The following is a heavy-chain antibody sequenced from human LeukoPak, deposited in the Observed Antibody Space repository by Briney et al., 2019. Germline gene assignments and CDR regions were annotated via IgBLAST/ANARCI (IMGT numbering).Heavy chain of an antibody. CDR1: GGSISSYY. CDR2: IYYSGST. V-gene: IGHV4-59*12. Sequence: PSETLSLTCTVSGGSISSYYWSWIRQPPGKEREWIGYIYYSGSTNYNPSLKSRVTISVDTSKNQFSLKLSSVTAADTAVYYCARDTTKFDYWGQGTLVTVSS. J-gene: IGHJ4*02. D-gene: IGHD1-26*01. CDR3: ARDTTKFDY.